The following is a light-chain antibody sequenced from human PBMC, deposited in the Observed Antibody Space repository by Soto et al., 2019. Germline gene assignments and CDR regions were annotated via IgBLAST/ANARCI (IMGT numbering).Light chain of an antibody. CDR3: SSYTGTTTV. CDR2: EVS. CDR1: SSDIGSYNY. Sequence: QSALTQPASVSGAPGQSITISCTGASSDIGSYNYVSWYQQHLGKAPKLIIYEVSNRPSGVSNRLSGSKSGNTASLTISGLQTEDEADYYCSSYTGTTTVFVGGTKVTVL. V-gene: IGLV2-14*01. J-gene: IGLJ3*02.